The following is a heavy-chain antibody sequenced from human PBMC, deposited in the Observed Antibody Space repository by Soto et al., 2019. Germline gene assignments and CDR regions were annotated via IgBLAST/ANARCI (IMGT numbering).Heavy chain of an antibody. CDR2: IYYSGST. CDR3: ASGIAVAGTIGYFQH. V-gene: IGHV4-59*08. Sequence: SETLSLTCTVSGGSISSYYWSWIRQPPGKGLEWIGYIYYSGSTNYNPSLKSRVTISVDTSKNQFSLKLSSVTAADTAVYYCASGIAVAGTIGYFQHWGQGTLVTVSS. D-gene: IGHD6-19*01. J-gene: IGHJ1*01. CDR1: GGSISSYY.